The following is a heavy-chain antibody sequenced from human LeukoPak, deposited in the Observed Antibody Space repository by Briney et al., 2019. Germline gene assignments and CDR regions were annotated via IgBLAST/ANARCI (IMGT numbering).Heavy chain of an antibody. CDR1: GYTFTSYD. D-gene: IGHD2-2*01. CDR2: INPSGGST. Sequence: ASVKVSCKASGYTFTSYDINWVRQAPGQGLEWMGIINPSGGSTSYAQKFQGRVTMTRDTSTSTVYMELSSLRSEDTAVYYCARDSTLSEGVVVPAAIVGCDYWGQGTLVTVSS. CDR3: ARDSTLSEGVVVPAAIVGCDY. V-gene: IGHV1-46*01. J-gene: IGHJ4*02.